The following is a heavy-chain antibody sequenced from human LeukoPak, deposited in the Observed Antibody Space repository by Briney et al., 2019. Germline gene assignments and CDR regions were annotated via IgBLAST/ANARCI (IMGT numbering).Heavy chain of an antibody. Sequence: GGSLRLSCAASGFTFSSYAMSWVRQAPGKGLEWVSAISGSGGSTYYADSVKGRFTISRDNSKNTLYLQMNSLRAEDTALYYCAKGWGVATMTYFDYWGQGTLVTVSS. CDR1: GFTFSSYA. D-gene: IGHD5-12*01. CDR3: AKGWGVATMTYFDY. J-gene: IGHJ4*02. V-gene: IGHV3-23*01. CDR2: ISGSGGST.